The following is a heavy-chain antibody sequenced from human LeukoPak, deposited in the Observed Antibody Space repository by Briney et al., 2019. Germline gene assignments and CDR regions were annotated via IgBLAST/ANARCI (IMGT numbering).Heavy chain of an antibody. Sequence: GASVKVSCTASVYTFSTSGISWVRQAPGQGREWMGWSSPYNDDTRYEQTLQGRVTMTTDTSTSTVYMELRSLRSDDTAVYYCARSGSGYNPIDFWGQGTRVTVSS. V-gene: IGHV1-18*01. D-gene: IGHD5-12*01. CDR2: SSPYNDDT. CDR3: ARSGSGYNPIDF. CDR1: VYTFSTSG. J-gene: IGHJ4*02.